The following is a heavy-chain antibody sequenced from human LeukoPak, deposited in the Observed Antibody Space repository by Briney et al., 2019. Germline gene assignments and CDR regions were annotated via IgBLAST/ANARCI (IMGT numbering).Heavy chain of an antibody. CDR2: IWYDGSNK. Sequence: GRSLTLSCAASGFTFSSYGMNWVRQAPGKGLEWVAVIWYDGSNKYYVDSVKGRFTISRDNSKNTLYLQMNSLRAEDTAVYYCARGGRTGERLLDAFDIWGRGTMVTVSS. D-gene: IGHD7-27*01. CDR3: ARGGRTGERLLDAFDI. V-gene: IGHV3-33*01. J-gene: IGHJ3*02. CDR1: GFTFSSYG.